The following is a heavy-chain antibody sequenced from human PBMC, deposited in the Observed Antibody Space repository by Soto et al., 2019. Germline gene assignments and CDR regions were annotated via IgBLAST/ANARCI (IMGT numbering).Heavy chain of an antibody. Sequence: PGGALRLSCAASGFTFSRYGMHWVRQAPGKGLEWVALISYDGSNKYYADSVKGRFTISRDNSKNTLYLQMNSLRAEDTAVYYCAKVSVPAAIAYYYYGMDVWGQGTTVTVSS. CDR2: ISYDGSNK. CDR1: GFTFSRYG. J-gene: IGHJ6*02. D-gene: IGHD2-2*01. V-gene: IGHV3-30*18. CDR3: AKVSVPAAIAYYYYGMDV.